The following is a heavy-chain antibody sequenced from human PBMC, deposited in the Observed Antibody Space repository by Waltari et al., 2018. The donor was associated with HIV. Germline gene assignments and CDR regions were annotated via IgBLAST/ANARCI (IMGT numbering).Heavy chain of an antibody. Sequence: QVQLQESGPGLVKPSQTLSLTCTVSGGSISSGDYYWSWIRQPPGKGLEWIGYIYYSGSTYYNPSLKSRVTISVDTSKNQFSLKLSSVTAADTAVYYCARVRGPYDSSGYFQYYFDYWGQEPWSPSPQ. CDR1: GGSISSGDYY. V-gene: IGHV4-30-4*01. D-gene: IGHD3-22*01. CDR2: IYYSGST. J-gene: IGHJ4*01. CDR3: ARVRGPYDSSGYFQYYFDY.